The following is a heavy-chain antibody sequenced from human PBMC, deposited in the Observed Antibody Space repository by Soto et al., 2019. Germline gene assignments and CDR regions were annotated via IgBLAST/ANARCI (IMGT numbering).Heavy chain of an antibody. CDR2: ISSSGGFT. D-gene: IGHD2-15*01. CDR3: ARGGKACSGGSCYAYYYYYMDV. J-gene: IGHJ6*03. Sequence: GGFLRHSSAAAEGNIRNYAISRVRQAPRKGLEWVSTISSSGGFTYYADSVKGRFTISRDNSKNSLYLQMNSLRAEDTAVYYCARGGKACSGGSCYAYYYYYMDVWGKGTTVTVSS. V-gene: IGHV3-21*01. CDR1: EGNIRNYA.